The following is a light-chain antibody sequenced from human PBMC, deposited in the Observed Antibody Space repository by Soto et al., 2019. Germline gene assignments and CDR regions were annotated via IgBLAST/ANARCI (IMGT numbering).Light chain of an antibody. CDR1: QSVSNNY. J-gene: IGKJ1*01. CDR3: QQYGSSGT. CDR2: GAS. Sequence: EIVFTQSPGTLSLSPGERATLSCRASQSVSNNYLAWYQQKPGQAPRLLIYGASNSATGSPDRFSGSGSGTDFTLTISRLEPEDLAVYYCQQYGSSGTFGQGTKVDIK. V-gene: IGKV3-20*01.